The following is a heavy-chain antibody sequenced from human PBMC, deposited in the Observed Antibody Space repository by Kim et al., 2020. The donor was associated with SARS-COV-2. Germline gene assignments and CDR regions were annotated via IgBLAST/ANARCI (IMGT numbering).Heavy chain of an antibody. J-gene: IGHJ5*02. CDR2: INHSGST. V-gene: IGHV4-34*01. CDR1: GGSFSGYY. Sequence: SETLSLTCAVYGGSFSGYYWSWIRQPPGKGLEWIGEINHSGSTNHNPSLKSRVTISVDTSKNQFSLKLSSVTAADTAVYYCARGGKPFRFWFDPWGQGTL. CDR3: ARGGKPFRFWFDP.